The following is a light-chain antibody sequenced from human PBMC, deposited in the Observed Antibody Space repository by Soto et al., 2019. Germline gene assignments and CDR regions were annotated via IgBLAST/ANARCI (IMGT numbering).Light chain of an antibody. V-gene: IGKV3-15*01. Sequence: EIVRTQSPATLSVSPGEGATVSCRASQSVSSHLAWYQHKPCQAPRLLIYDDSTRATVIPARFSGIGSGTDFTLTIRRLEPEDFAVDDCQQYGSSGTFGQGTKIDIK. CDR2: DDS. CDR1: QSVSSH. CDR3: QQYGSSGT. J-gene: IGKJ1*01.